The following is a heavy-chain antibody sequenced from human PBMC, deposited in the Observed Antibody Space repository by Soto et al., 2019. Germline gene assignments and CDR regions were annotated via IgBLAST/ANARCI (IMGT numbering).Heavy chain of an antibody. CDR1: GFTFSDYY. V-gene: IGHV3-11*06. D-gene: IGHD1-7*01. CDR2: ISSSSSYT. Sequence: QVQLVESGGGLVKPGGSLRLSCAASGFTFSDYYMSWIRQAPGKGLEWVSYISSSSSYTNYADSVKGRFTISRDNAKNSLYLQMNSLRAEDTAVYYCARVPFPLTGTTTGGNWFDPWGQGTLVTVSS. J-gene: IGHJ5*02. CDR3: ARVPFPLTGTTTGGNWFDP.